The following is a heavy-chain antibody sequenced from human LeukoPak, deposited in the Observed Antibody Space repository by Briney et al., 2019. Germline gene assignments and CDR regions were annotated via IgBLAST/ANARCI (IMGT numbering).Heavy chain of an antibody. V-gene: IGHV3-48*03. D-gene: IGHD3-10*02. J-gene: IGHJ6*04. Sequence: GGSLRLSCAASGFTFSSYEMNWVRQAPGKGLEWVAYISSSGSTIYYADSVKGRFTISRDNAKNSLYLQMNILRAEDTAVYYCAELGITMIGGVWGKGTTVTISS. CDR2: ISSSGSTI. CDR1: GFTFSSYE. CDR3: AELGITMIGGV.